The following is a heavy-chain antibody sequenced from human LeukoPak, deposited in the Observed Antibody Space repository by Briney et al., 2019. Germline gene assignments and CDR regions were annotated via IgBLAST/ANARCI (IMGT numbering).Heavy chain of an antibody. V-gene: IGHV3-30*18. CDR2: ISYDGSNK. J-gene: IGHJ4*02. CDR3: AKAPRGGLWFGELFDY. D-gene: IGHD3-10*01. Sequence: GGSLRLSCAASGFTFSSYGMHWVRQAPGEGLEWVAVISYDGSNKYYADSVKGRFTISRDNSKNTLYLQMNSLRAEDTAVYYCAKAPRGGLWFGELFDYWGQGTLVTVSS. CDR1: GFTFSSYG.